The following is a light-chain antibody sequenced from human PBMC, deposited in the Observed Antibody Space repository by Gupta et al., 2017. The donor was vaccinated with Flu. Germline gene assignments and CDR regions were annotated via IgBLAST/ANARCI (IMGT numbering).Light chain of an antibody. J-gene: IGLJ2*01. CDR2: GVS. Sequence: QPALPQPASVSRSPGRSIAISCTGTSSDIGGDDDVAWYQHHPGTAPKLLLYGVSRRPAGISDRFSGSKSGTTASLTITGLLAEDEAFYYCNSYKSTNAIFVFGGGTKLTVL. V-gene: IGLV2-14*01. CDR1: SSDIGGDDD. CDR3: NSYKSTNAIFV.